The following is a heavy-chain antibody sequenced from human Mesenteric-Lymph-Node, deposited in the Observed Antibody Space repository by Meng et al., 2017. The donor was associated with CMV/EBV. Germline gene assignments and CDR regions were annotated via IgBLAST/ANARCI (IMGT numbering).Heavy chain of an antibody. CDR2: IHHSGST. Sequence: SETLSLTCALYGGSFSGYYWSWIRQPPGKGLEWIGEIHHSGSTHYNPSLKSRVTMSLDTSKNQFSLKLSSVTAADTAVYYCASRYCSSTSCSPWDYWGQGTLVTVSS. CDR1: GGSFSGYY. CDR3: ASRYCSSTSCSPWDY. V-gene: IGHV4-34*01. D-gene: IGHD2-2*01. J-gene: IGHJ4*02.